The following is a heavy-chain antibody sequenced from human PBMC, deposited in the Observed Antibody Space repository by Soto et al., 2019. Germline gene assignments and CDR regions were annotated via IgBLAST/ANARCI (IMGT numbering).Heavy chain of an antibody. CDR2: IYHSGST. J-gene: IGHJ5*02. V-gene: IGHV4-30-2*01. Sequence: TSETLSLTCPVSGGSISSYYWSWIRQPPGKGLEWIGYIYHSGSTYYNPSLKSRVTISVDRSKNQFSLKLSSVTAADTAVYYCARVPDRWGQGTLVTVSS. D-gene: IGHD2-2*01. CDR3: ARVPDR. CDR1: GGSISSYY.